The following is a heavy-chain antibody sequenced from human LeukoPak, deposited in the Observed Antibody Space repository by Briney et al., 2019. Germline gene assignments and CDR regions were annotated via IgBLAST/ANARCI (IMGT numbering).Heavy chain of an antibody. D-gene: IGHD5-12*01. CDR3: AKGGRGYSGYDLDY. Sequence: GGSLRLSCAASGFTFSSYGMHWVRQAPGKRLEWVAFIRYDGSNKYYADSVKGRFTISRDNSKNTLYLQMNSLRAEDTAVYYCAKGGRGYSGYDLDYWGQGTLVTVSS. J-gene: IGHJ4*02. V-gene: IGHV3-30*02. CDR1: GFTFSSYG. CDR2: IRYDGSNK.